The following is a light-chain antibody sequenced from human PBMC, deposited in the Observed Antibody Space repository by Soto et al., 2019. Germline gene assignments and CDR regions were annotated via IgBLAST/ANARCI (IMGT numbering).Light chain of an antibody. CDR1: QSISSW. V-gene: IGKV1-5*03. CDR3: QQSYNTPPWT. J-gene: IGKJ1*01. Sequence: DLQMTQSPSTLSASVGDRVTITCRASQSISSWLAWYQQKPGKAPKLLIYKASTLESGVPSRFSGSGSGTEFVLTISNLQPEDSATYYCQQSYNTPPWTFGQGTKV. CDR2: KAS.